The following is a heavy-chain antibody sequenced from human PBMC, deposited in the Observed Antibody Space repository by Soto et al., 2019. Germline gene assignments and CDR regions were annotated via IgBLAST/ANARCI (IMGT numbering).Heavy chain of an antibody. Sequence: GGSLRLSCAASGFTFGAYSMNWVRQAPGKGLEWISYISSLSSPRYYAESVEGRFIISRNNAKNSLYLQMNSLRDEDTAVYFCVREDILGARSFDYWGQGTRVTVSS. CDR3: VREDILGARSFDY. V-gene: IGHV3-48*02. CDR2: ISSLSSPR. D-gene: IGHD1-26*01. J-gene: IGHJ4*02. CDR1: GFTFGAYS.